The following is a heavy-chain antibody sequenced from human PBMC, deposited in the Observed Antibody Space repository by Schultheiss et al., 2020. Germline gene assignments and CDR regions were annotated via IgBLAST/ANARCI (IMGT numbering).Heavy chain of an antibody. D-gene: IGHD2-2*01. Sequence: SATLSLTCAVYGGSFSGYYWSWIRQPPGKGLEWIGEINHSGSTNYNPTLKSRVTISVDTSKNQFSLKLSSVTAADTAVYYCARGPNIVVVPAGIKYFDYWGKETLVTGSS. CDR3: ARGPNIVVVPAGIKYFDY. CDR1: GGSFSGYY. V-gene: IGHV4-34*01. J-gene: IGHJ4*02. CDR2: INHSGST.